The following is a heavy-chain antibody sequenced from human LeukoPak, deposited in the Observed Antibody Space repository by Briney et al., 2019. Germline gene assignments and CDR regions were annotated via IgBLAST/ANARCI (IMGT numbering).Heavy chain of an antibody. D-gene: IGHD3-22*01. Sequence: SETLSLTCAVSGGSVSTSYYWSWIRQPPGKGLEWIGYFYSGSTNYNPSLRSRVTISVDTSKNQFSLKLSSVTAADTAVYYCARLYYDSSGYYYFDYWGQGTPVTVSS. V-gene: IGHV4-59*02. CDR2: FYSGST. CDR1: GGSVSTSYY. CDR3: ARLYYDSSGYYYFDY. J-gene: IGHJ4*02.